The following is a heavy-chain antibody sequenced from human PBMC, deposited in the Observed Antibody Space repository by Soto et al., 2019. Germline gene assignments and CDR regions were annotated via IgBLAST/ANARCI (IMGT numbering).Heavy chain of an antibody. J-gene: IGHJ3*02. CDR3: ARVDPRGGYLNGFDI. CDR1: SASFSGHC. V-gene: IGHV4-34*01. Sequence: HSGRLSITCAVYSASFSGHCWTLISKPPGKGLEWIGEICHGGTTTYIPPLRSRVTISLDTSKSQFSLWLSSVTAADTAVYYCARVDPRGGYLNGFDIWSQGTMVTVSS. CDR2: ICHGGTT. D-gene: IGHD1-26*01.